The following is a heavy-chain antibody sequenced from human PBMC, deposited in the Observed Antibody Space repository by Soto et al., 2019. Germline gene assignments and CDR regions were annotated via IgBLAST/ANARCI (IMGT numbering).Heavy chain of an antibody. Sequence: QVQLVESGGGVVQPGRSLRLSCAASGFTFSSYAMHWVRQAPGKGLEWVAFIYYDGSNKYYADSVKGRFTISRDNSKNTLYLQLNSVRAGDPAGYYCARGLVYWFEPWGQGTLVTVSS. V-gene: IGHV3-30-3*01. D-gene: IGHD5-12*01. CDR1: GFTFSSYA. J-gene: IGHJ5*02. CDR3: ARGLVYWFEP. CDR2: IYYDGSNK.